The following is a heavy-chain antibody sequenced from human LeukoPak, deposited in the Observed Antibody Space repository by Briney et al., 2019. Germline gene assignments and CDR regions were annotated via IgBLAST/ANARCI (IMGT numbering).Heavy chain of an antibody. J-gene: IGHJ4*02. Sequence: GESLKLSWKCSGYSFTSYWIGWARQMPGKGLEWMEIIYPGDSDTRYRPSFQGQVTISADKSISTAYLQWSSLKASDTAMYYCARLAVAGTRVDYWGQGTLVTVSS. V-gene: IGHV5-51*01. D-gene: IGHD6-19*01. CDR3: ARLAVAGTRVDY. CDR2: IYPGDSDT. CDR1: GYSFTSYW.